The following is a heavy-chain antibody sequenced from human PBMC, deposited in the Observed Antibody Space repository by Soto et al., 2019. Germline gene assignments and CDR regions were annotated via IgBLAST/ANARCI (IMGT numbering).Heavy chain of an antibody. Sequence: GGSLRLSCSASGFTFSSYAMHWVRQAPGKGLEYVSAISSNGGSTYYADSVKGRFTISRDNSKNTLYLQMSSLRAEDTAVYYCVKGQQQLVLEWFDPWGQGTLVTVSS. CDR2: ISSNGGST. CDR3: VKGQQQLVLEWFDP. J-gene: IGHJ5*02. V-gene: IGHV3-64D*08. D-gene: IGHD6-13*01. CDR1: GFTFSSYA.